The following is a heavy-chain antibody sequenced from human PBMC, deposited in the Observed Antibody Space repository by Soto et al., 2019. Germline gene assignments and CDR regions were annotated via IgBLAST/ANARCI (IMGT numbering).Heavy chain of an antibody. D-gene: IGHD3-22*01. CDR3: AKSYDSSGYYFDY. J-gene: IGHJ4*02. CDR2: ISGSGGST. Sequence: GGSLRLSCAASGFTFSSYAMSWVRQAPGKGLEWVSAISGSGGSTYYADSVKGRFTISRDNSKNTLYLQMNSLRAEDTALYYCAKSYDSSGYYFDYWGQGTLVTVSS. CDR1: GFTFSSYA. V-gene: IGHV3-23*01.